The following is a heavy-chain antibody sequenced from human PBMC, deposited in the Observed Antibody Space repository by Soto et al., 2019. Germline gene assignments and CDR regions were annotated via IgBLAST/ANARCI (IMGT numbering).Heavy chain of an antibody. D-gene: IGHD1-7*01. CDR2: ISSNGGRT. CDR3: AKYSELPYEAYLQQ. CDR1: GFTFSVYA. J-gene: IGHJ1*01. Sequence: GGLILSFAASGFTFSVYAMSWVRQAPGKGLEWVSAISSNGGRTFYADSLRGRFTISRDNSKSALYLQMNNLRAEDTAIYYCAKYSELPYEAYLQQWGQGTLVTVYS. V-gene: IGHV3-23*01.